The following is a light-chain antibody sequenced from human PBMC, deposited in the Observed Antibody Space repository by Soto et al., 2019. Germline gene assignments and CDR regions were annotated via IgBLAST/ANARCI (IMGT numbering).Light chain of an antibody. CDR1: QRITTY. CDR3: QQTYSTPYT. CDR2: TSG. J-gene: IGKJ2*01. V-gene: IGKV1-39*01. Sequence: IHMTQSPSSLSASVGDRITVTCRASQRITTYVNWYQLKPGEAPKLLISTSGTLQRGVPSRFSGSESGTDLTLTITRLQPADFATYFCQQTYSTPYTFGQGTKLEIK.